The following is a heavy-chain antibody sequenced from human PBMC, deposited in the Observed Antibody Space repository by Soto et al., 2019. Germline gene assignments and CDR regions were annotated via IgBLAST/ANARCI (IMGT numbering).Heavy chain of an antibody. V-gene: IGHV7-4-1*01. D-gene: IGHD3-3*01. CDR1: GYTFTSYA. CDR2: INTNTGNP. J-gene: IGHJ6*02. CDR3: ARGLPPPGFWSGYYSPHYYYGMDV. Sequence: ASVKVSCKASGYTFTSYAMNWVRQAPGQGLEWMGWINTNTGNPTYAQGFTGRFVFSLDTSVSTAYLQICSLKAEDTAVYYCARGLPPPGFWSGYYSPHYYYGMDVWGQGTTATVSS.